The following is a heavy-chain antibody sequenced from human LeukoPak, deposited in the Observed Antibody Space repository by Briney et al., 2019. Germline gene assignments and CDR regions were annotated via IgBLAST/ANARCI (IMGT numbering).Heavy chain of an antibody. CDR3: SREDPSGYSNV. V-gene: IGHV6-1*01. Sequence: SQTLSLTCAISGDSVSSYNVAWHWIRQSPSRGLEWLGRTNYRSKWYNNYAVSVESRITINPDTSKNQFSLQLTFVTPEDTAMYFCSREDPSGYSNVWGQGTLVTVSS. CDR2: TNYRSKWYN. D-gene: IGHD6-13*01. CDR1: GDSVSSYNVA. J-gene: IGHJ4*02.